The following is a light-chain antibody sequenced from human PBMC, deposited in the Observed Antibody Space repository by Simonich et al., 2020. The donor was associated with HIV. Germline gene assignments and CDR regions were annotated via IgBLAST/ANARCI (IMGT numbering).Light chain of an antibody. CDR2: EGS. CDR3: CSYADSSTV. Sequence: QSALTQPASVSGSPGQSITISCTGTSSDFGSYNLVSWYQQHPGKAPKLIIYEGSKRPSGVSNRFSGSKSGNTASLTISGLQAEDEADYYCCSYADSSTVFGGGTKLIVL. J-gene: IGLJ2*01. CDR1: SSDFGSYNL. V-gene: IGLV2-23*01.